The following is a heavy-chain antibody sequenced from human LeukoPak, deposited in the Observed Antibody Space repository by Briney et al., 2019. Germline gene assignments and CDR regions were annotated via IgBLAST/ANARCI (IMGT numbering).Heavy chain of an antibody. Sequence: GGSLRLSCAASGFTFSSYSIHWVREAPGKGLEWVAVISYDGSNKYYADSVKGRFTISRDNSKNTLYLQTNSLRAEDTAVYYCAKDSGSGPVDYWGQGTLVTVSS. CDR2: ISYDGSNK. CDR1: GFTFSSYS. CDR3: AKDSGSGPVDY. D-gene: IGHD6-19*01. J-gene: IGHJ4*02. V-gene: IGHV3-30*18.